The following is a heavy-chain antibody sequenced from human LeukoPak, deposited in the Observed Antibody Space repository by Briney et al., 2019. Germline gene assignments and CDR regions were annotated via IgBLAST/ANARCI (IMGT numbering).Heavy chain of an antibody. CDR3: ASLGGYRIVGATTSDAFDI. V-gene: IGHV1-8*01. Sequence: DSVKVSCKASGYTFTSYDINWVRQATGQGLEWMGWMNPNSGNTGYAQKFQGRVTMTRNTSISTAYMELSSLRSEDTAVYYCASLGGYRIVGATTSDAFDIWGQGTMVTVSS. CDR1: GYTFTSYD. CDR2: MNPNSGNT. D-gene: IGHD1-26*01. J-gene: IGHJ3*02.